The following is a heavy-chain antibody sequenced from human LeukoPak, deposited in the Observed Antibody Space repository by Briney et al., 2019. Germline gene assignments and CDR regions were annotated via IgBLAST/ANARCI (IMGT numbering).Heavy chain of an antibody. CDR1: GFTVSSNY. J-gene: IGHJ4*02. D-gene: IGHD3-10*01. V-gene: IGHV3-7*01. CDR2: IKQDGSEK. CDR3: VVTMVRGVIYFDY. Sequence: GGSLRLSCAASGFTVSSNYMSWVRQAPGKGLEWVANIKQDGSEKYYVDSVKGRFTISRDNAKNSLYLQMNSLRAEDTAVYYCVVTMVRGVIYFDYWGQGTLVTVSS.